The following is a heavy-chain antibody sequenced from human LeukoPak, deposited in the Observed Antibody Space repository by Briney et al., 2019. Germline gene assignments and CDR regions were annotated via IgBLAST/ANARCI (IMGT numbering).Heavy chain of an antibody. V-gene: IGHV4-38-2*01. J-gene: IGHJ4*02. CDR3: ARSYSGYDRPCGY. CDR1: GYSISSGYY. Sequence: SETLSLTCAVSGYSISSGYYWGWIRQPPGKGLEWIGSIYHSGSTYYNPSPKSRVTISVDTSKSQFSLKLSSVTAADTAVYYCARSYSGYDRPCGYWGQGTLVTVSS. D-gene: IGHD5-12*01. CDR2: IYHSGST.